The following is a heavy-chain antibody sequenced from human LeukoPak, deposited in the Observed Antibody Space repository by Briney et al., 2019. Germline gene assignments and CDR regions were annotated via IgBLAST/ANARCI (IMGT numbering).Heavy chain of an antibody. CDR3: ASTYYYDSSGYYYVGY. CDR2: INQSGST. Sequence: SETLSLTCAVYGGSFSYYYWSWIRQPPGKGLEWIGEINQSGSTNYNPSLKSRVTISVDTSKNQFSLKLSSVTAADTAVYYCASTYYYDSSGYYYVGYWGQGTLVTVSS. D-gene: IGHD3-22*01. V-gene: IGHV4-34*01. J-gene: IGHJ4*02. CDR1: GGSFSYYY.